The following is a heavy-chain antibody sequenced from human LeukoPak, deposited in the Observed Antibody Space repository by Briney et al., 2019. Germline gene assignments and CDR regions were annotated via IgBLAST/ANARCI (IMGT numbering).Heavy chain of an antibody. CDR1: GFTFSSYA. CDR2: ISSNGGTT. D-gene: IGHD3-22*01. CDR3: ARDYYDSSGYYFDY. V-gene: IGHV3-64*01. J-gene: IGHJ4*02. Sequence: PGGSLRLSCAASGFTFSSYAMHWVRQAPGKGLEHVSAISSNGGTTYYANSMKGRFTISRDNSKNTLYLQMNSLRAEDTAVYYCARDYYDSSGYYFDYWGQGTLVTVSS.